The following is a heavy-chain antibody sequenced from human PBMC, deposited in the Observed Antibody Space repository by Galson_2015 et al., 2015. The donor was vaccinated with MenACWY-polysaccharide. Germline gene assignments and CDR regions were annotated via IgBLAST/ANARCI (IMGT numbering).Heavy chain of an antibody. Sequence: SLRLSCAVSGFTFSSYVMSWVRQAPGRGLEWVSSITDSGSSTYYVDSVKGRFTISRDNSENTLFLQMNSLRADDTAVCYCAKGGREVDNWLDPWGQGALVTVSS. D-gene: IGHD1-26*01. CDR3: AKGGREVDNWLDP. CDR2: ITDSGSST. J-gene: IGHJ5*02. CDR1: GFTFSSYV. V-gene: IGHV3-23*01.